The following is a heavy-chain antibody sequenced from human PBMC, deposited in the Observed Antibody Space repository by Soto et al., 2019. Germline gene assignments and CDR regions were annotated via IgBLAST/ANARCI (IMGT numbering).Heavy chain of an antibody. V-gene: IGHV2-26*01. CDR1: GFSLSNARMG. J-gene: IGHJ4*02. D-gene: IGHD3-9*01. CDR2: IFSNDEK. Sequence: QVTLKESGPVLVKPTETLTLTCTVSGFSLSNARMGVSWIRQPPVKALEWLAHIFSNDEKSYSTSLKSRLTISKNTYNSQVVLTMTNMDPVDAATYYCGRDILTGYSRGSLDYWGQGTLVTVSS. CDR3: GRDILTGYSRGSLDY.